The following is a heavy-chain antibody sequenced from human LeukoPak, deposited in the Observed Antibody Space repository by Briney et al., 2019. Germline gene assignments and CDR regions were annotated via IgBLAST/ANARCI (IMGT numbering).Heavy chain of an antibody. CDR1: GGTFSSYA. D-gene: IGHD2-2*03. Sequence: ASVKVSCKASGGTFSSYAISWVRQAPGQGLEWMGGIIPIFGTANYAQKFQGRVTMTRDMSTSTVYMELSSLRSEDTAVYYCARGNGFFDYWGQGTLVTVSS. CDR3: ARGNGFFDY. CDR2: IIPIFGTA. J-gene: IGHJ4*02. V-gene: IGHV1-69*05.